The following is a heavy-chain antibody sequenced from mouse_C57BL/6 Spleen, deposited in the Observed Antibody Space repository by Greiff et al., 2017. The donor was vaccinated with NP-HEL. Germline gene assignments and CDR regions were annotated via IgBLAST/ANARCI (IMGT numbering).Heavy chain of an antibody. V-gene: IGHV5-17*01. CDR2: ISSGSSTI. CDR1: GFTFSDYG. J-gene: IGHJ2*01. CDR3: ARLYGNYPYYFDY. D-gene: IGHD2-1*01. Sequence: EVQGVESGGGLVKPGGSLKLSCAASGFTFSDYGMHWVRQAPEKGLEWVAYISSGSSTIYYVDTVKGRFTISRDNAKNTLFLQMTSLRSEDTAMYYCARLYGNYPYYFDYWGQGTTLTVSS.